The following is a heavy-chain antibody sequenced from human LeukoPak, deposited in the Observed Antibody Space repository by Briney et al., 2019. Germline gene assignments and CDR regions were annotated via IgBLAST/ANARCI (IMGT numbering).Heavy chain of an antibody. CDR1: GGSIGSYY. CDR3: ARDRPYDYDRSDYSRGRGYYYYMDV. Sequence: SETLSLTCTVTGGSIGSYYWSWIRQPAGKGLEWIGRIYTSGSTNYNPSLKSRVTMSVDTSKNQFSLKLSSVTAADTAVYYCARDRPYDYDRSDYSRGRGYYYYMDVWGKGTTVTISS. CDR2: IYTSGST. D-gene: IGHD3-22*01. V-gene: IGHV4-4*07. J-gene: IGHJ6*03.